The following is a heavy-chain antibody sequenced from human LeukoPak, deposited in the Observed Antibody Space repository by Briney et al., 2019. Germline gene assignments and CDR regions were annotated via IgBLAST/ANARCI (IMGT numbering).Heavy chain of an antibody. J-gene: IGHJ3*02. CDR1: GDSISSGDYY. V-gene: IGHV4-61*02. D-gene: IGHD3-22*01. CDR2: ISSSGST. CDR3: ARGPYSYDSSGAFDI. Sequence: SETLSLTCTVSGDSISSGDYYCSWIRQPAGKGLEWIGRISSSGSTNYNPSLESRVTISVDTSKNQFSLKLSSVTAADTAVYFCARGPYSYDSSGAFDIWGQGTMVTVSS.